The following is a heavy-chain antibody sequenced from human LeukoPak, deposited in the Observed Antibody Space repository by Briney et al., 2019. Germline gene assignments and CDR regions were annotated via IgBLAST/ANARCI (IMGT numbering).Heavy chain of an antibody. D-gene: IGHD1-1*01. CDR2: ITRGVGST. V-gene: IGHV3-23*01. Sequence: GGSLRLSCAASGFTFSSYSMNWVRQAPGKGLECVSAITRGVGSTYYADSVKGRFTISRDNSKNTLYLQMNNLRVDDTAVYYCAKKGQADDDGKPDWGQGTLVTVSS. CDR3: AKKGQADDDGKPD. J-gene: IGHJ4*02. CDR1: GFTFSSYS.